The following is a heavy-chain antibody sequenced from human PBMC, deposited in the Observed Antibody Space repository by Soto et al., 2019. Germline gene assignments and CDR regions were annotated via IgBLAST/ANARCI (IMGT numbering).Heavy chain of an antibody. D-gene: IGHD1-7*01. J-gene: IGHJ5*02. CDR3: ATVRHNWNFNWFDP. CDR1: GYTFTSYD. CDR2: MNPNSGNT. V-gene: IGHV1-8*01. Sequence: GASVKVSCKASGYTFTSYDINWVRQATGQGLEWTGWMNPNSGNTGYAQKFQGRVTMTRNTSISTAYMELSSLRSEDTAVYYCATVRHNWNFNWFDPWGQGTLVTVSS.